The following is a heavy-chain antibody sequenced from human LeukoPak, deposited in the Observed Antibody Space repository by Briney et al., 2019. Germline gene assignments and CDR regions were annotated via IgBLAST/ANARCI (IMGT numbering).Heavy chain of an antibody. D-gene: IGHD2-8*01. Sequence: GASVKVSCKASGYTFSSYAMNWVRQAPGQGLEWMGWISTNTGNPTYAQGFTGRFVFSLDTSVSTAYLQISSLKAEDTAVYYCAKAGEWSYFYYYYMDVWGKGTTVTISS. CDR2: ISTNTGNP. CDR1: GYTFSSYA. J-gene: IGHJ6*03. V-gene: IGHV7-4-1*02. CDR3: AKAGEWSYFYYYYMDV.